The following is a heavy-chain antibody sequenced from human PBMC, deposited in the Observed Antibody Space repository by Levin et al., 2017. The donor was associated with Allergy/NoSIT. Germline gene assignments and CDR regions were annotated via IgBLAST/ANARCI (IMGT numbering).Heavy chain of an antibody. Sequence: ASVKVSCKVSGYTLTELSMHWVRQAPGKGLEWMGGFDPEDGETIYAQKFQGRVTMTEDTSTDTAYMELSSLRSEDTAVYYCATAKRPVIFNDAFDIWGQGTMVTVSS. CDR1: GYTLTELS. V-gene: IGHV1-24*01. CDR3: ATAKRPVIFNDAFDI. J-gene: IGHJ3*02. D-gene: IGHD1-1*01. CDR2: FDPEDGET.